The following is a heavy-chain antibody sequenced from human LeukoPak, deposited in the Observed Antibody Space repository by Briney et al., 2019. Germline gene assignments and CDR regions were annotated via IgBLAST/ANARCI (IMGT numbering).Heavy chain of an antibody. D-gene: IGHD2-2*01. CDR1: GGSISSGGYY. V-gene: IGHV4-30-2*01. J-gene: IGHJ4*02. Sequence: SETLSLTCTVSGGSISSGGYYWSWIQQPPGKGLEWIGYIYHSGSTYHNPSLKSRVTISVDRSKNQFSLKLSSVTAADTAVYYCARGLVVPAAFIDYWGQGTLVTVSS. CDR2: IYHSGST. CDR3: ARGLVVPAAFIDY.